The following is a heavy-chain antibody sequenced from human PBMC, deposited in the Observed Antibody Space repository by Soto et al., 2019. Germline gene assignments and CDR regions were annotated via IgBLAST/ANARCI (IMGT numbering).Heavy chain of an antibody. V-gene: IGHV1-18*04. CDR3: AREEGISNWHAFDY. CDR2: ISTYNGNT. CDR1: GYTFTDYG. D-gene: IGHD1-20*01. J-gene: IGHJ4*02. Sequence: ASVKVSCKASGYTFTDYGSSWVRQAPGHGLEWMGWISTYNGNTIYAQKIQGRVTMTTDTSTSTAYVELRSLRSDDTAVYYCAREEGISNWHAFDYWGQGTLVTVSS.